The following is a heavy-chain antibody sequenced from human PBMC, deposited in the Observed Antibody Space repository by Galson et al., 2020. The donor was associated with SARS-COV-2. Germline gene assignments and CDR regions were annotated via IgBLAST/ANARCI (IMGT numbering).Heavy chain of an antibody. CDR3: ARGSSAGGSGPDDY. CDR2: ISGGTTYI. V-gene: IGHV3-21*01. J-gene: IGHJ4*02. Sequence: GESLKISCAASGFTFSSYVMNWVRQAPGKGLEWVSSISGGTTYIYSADYADSVKGRFTISRDSAKNSLYLQMNSLRADDTAVYYCARGSSAGGSGPDDYWGQGTLVTVSS. CDR1: GFTFSSYV. D-gene: IGHD3-10*01.